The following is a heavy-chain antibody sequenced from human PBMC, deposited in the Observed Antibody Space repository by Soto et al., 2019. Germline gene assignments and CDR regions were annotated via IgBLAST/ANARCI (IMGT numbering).Heavy chain of an antibody. Sequence: EVQLVESGGGLVQPGGSLRLSCAASGFTFSNDWMSWVRQAPGKGLEWVANIKQDGGGKHYVDSVKGRFTISRDNADNSLYLQTNNLRAEDTAVYYRARTYPSTARDFDYWGHGTLVTVSS. V-gene: IGHV3-7*05. D-gene: IGHD6-6*01. CDR1: GFTFSNDW. CDR2: IKQDGGGK. CDR3: ARTYPSTARDFDY. J-gene: IGHJ4*01.